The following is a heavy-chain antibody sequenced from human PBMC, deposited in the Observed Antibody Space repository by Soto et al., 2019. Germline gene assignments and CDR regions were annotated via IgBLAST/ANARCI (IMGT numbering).Heavy chain of an antibody. J-gene: IGHJ4*02. D-gene: IGHD1-26*01. CDR3: AKEGGLSGSYYISSSYYFDY. V-gene: IGHV3-30*18. CDR1: GFTFSSYA. Sequence: GGSLRLSCAASGFTFSSYAMSWVRQAPGKGLEWVAIISYDGSNTYYADSVKGRFTISRDNSKNTLYLQMNSLRAEDTSVYYCAKEGGLSGSYYISSSYYFDYWGQGTLVTVSS. CDR2: ISYDGSNT.